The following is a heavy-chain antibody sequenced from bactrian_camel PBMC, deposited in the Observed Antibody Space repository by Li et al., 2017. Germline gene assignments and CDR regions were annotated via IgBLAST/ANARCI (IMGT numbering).Heavy chain of an antibody. V-gene: IGHV3S26*01. CDR3: SVATTSGTFNY. D-gene: IGHD5*01. J-gene: IGHJ4*01. CDR1: GYTDSPYC. CDR2: LDSDGII. Sequence: HVQLVESGGGSVQSGGSPRLSCAVSGYTDSPYCMAWLRQAPGKEREGVASLDSDGIISYADSEKGRFTISQDNAKNTLYLQMNSLKPEDTALYYCSVATTSGTFNYWGQGTQVTVS.